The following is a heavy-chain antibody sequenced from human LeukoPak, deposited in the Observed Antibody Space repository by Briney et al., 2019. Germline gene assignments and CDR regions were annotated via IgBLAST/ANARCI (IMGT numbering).Heavy chain of an antibody. CDR1: GFTFSSYG. Sequence: GGSLRLSCAASGFTFSSYGMHWVRQAPGKGLEWVAVIWYDGSNKYYADSVKGRFTISRDNPKNTLYLQMNSLRAEDTAVYYCARDKRSGSYYNVDWFDPWGQGTLVTVSS. CDR2: IWYDGSNK. J-gene: IGHJ5*02. D-gene: IGHD3-10*01. CDR3: ARDKRSGSYYNVDWFDP. V-gene: IGHV3-33*01.